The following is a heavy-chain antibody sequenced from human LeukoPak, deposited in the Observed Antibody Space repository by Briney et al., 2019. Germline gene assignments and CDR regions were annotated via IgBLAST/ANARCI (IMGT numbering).Heavy chain of an antibody. CDR3: ARDKYYYDSSGYYSFDY. J-gene: IGHJ4*02. D-gene: IGHD3-22*01. CDR1: GGSISSYY. Sequence: PSETLSLTCTVSGGSISSYYWSWIRQPPGKGLEWIGYIYDSGSTNYNPSLKSRVTISVDTSKNQFSLKLSSVTAADTAVFYCARDKYYYDSSGYYSFDYWGQGTLVTVSS. CDR2: IYDSGST. V-gene: IGHV4-59*01.